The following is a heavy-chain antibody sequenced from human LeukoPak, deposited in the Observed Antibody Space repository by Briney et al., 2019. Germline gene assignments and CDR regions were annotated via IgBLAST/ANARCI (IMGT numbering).Heavy chain of an antibody. V-gene: IGHV1-18*01. Sequence: ASVKVSCKASGGTFSSYAISWVRQAPGQGLEWMGWISAYNGNTNYAQKLQGRVTMTTDTSTSTAYMELKSLRSDDTAVYYCARVWGYHRPIDYWGQGTLVTVSS. J-gene: IGHJ4*02. CDR2: ISAYNGNT. CDR3: ARVWGYHRPIDY. CDR1: GGTFSSYA. D-gene: IGHD3-16*01.